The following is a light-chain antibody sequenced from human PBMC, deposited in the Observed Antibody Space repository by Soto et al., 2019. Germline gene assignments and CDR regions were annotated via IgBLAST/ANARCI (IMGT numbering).Light chain of an antibody. CDR3: QQYNSYALT. Sequence: DIQLTQSPSFLSASVGDRVTITCRASQGISSYLAWYQQKPGKAPKLLIYDASSLESGVPSRFSGSGSGTEFTLTISSLQPDDFATYYCQQYNSYALTFGGGTKVDI. CDR2: DAS. J-gene: IGKJ4*01. CDR1: QGISSY. V-gene: IGKV1-9*01.